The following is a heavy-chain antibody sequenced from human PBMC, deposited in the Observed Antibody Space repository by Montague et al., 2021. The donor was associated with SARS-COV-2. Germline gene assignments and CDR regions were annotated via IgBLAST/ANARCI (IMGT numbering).Heavy chain of an antibody. V-gene: IGHV4-59*08. CDR2: IYYSGST. J-gene: IGHJ4*02. D-gene: IGHD3-22*01. CDR3: ARGRLYYDSSGYYFDY. CDR1: GGSISSYY. Sequence: SETLSLTCTVSGGSISSYYWSWIRQPPGKGLEWIGYIYYSGSTNYNPSLKSRVTISVDTSKNQFSLKLSSVTAADTAMYYCARGRLYYDSSGYYFDYWGQGTLVTVSS.